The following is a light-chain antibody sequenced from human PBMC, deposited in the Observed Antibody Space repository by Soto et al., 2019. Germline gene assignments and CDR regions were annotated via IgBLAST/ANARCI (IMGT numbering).Light chain of an antibody. CDR2: EVS. Sequence: QSALTQPASVSGSPGQSITISCTGTSSDVGGFNSVSWYQQHPGKAPKLVIYEVSDRPSGVSNRFSGSKSGITASLTISGLQAEDEADYYCCSYTSSSIRVFGGGTKLTVL. CDR3: CSYTSSSIRV. CDR1: SSDVGGFNS. V-gene: IGLV2-14*01. J-gene: IGLJ3*02.